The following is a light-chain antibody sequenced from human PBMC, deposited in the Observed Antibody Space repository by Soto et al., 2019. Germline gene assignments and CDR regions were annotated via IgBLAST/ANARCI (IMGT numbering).Light chain of an antibody. CDR1: QTSNRW. V-gene: IGKV1-5*01. Sequence: DIQMTQSPSTLSASVGDRVAITCRASQTSNRWLAWYQQKPGKAPKSLIYAASNLQSGVPSRFSGTGSGTEFTLTISSLQPDDFATYYCQQYNSYSWTLGQVTKVDI. CDR3: QQYNSYSWT. J-gene: IGKJ1*01. CDR2: AAS.